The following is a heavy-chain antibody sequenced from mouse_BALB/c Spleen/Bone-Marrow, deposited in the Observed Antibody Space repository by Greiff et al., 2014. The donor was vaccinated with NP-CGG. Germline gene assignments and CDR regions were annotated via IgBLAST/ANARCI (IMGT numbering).Heavy chain of an antibody. J-gene: IGHJ1*01. D-gene: IGHD2-1*01. CDR1: GYTFTNYV. V-gene: IGHV1-14*01. CDR3: ARGGNYWYFDV. CDR2: INPYNDGT. Sequence: VQLKDSGPELVKPGASVKMSCKASGYTFTNYVMHWVKQKPGQGLEWIGYINPYNDGTKYNEKFKGKATLTSDKSSSTAYMELSSLTSEDSTVYYCARGGNYWYFDVWGAGTTVTVSS.